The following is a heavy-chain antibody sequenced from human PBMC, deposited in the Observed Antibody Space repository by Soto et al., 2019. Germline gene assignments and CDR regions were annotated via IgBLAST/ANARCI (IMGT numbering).Heavy chain of an antibody. D-gene: IGHD2-21*02. Sequence: LSLTCTVSDASINSGGYYWSWIRQHPGKGLEWIGFIYYSGTTYYNPSLKSRVTTSVDTSKNQFSLRLSSVTAADTAVYYCARGLIVMLSGIEELINSHFDSWGQGTLVTVSS. CDR1: DASINSGGYY. CDR3: ARGLIVMLSGIEELINSHFDS. CDR2: IYYSGTT. J-gene: IGHJ4*02. V-gene: IGHV4-31*02.